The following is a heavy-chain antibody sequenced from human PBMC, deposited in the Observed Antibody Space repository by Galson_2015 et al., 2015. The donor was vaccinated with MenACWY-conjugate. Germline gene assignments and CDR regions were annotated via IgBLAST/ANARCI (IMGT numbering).Heavy chain of an antibody. CDR2: IKKDGSEK. V-gene: IGHV3-7*03. D-gene: IGHD2-15*01. J-gene: IGHJ5*02. Sequence: RLSCAASGFTFSSHWMTWVRQAPVKGLEWVANIKKDGSEKYYVDSVKGRFTISRDNALNSLYLQMSSLRAEDTAVYFCAREGFAFDPWGQGTLVTVSS. CDR3: AREGFAFDP. CDR1: GFTFSSHW.